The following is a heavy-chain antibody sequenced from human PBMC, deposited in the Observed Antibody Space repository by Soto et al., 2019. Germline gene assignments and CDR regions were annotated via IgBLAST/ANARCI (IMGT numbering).Heavy chain of an antibody. V-gene: IGHV4-59*01. Sequence: SETLSLTCTVSGGSINDYYWNWIRKPPGKGLEWLGYIYYSGSTNYSPALKSRVTISVDTSKNQFSLKVTSVTAADTAVYYCARGVPQTGYSSSWYESWFDPWGQGTLVTVSS. J-gene: IGHJ5*02. D-gene: IGHD6-13*01. CDR2: IYYSGST. CDR1: GGSINDYY. CDR3: ARGVPQTGYSSSWYESWFDP.